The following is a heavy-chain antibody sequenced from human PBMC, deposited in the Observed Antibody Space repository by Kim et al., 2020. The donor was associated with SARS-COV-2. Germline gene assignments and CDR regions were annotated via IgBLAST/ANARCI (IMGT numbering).Heavy chain of an antibody. V-gene: IGHV3-48*02. CDR2: ITGNSGKL. CDR1: GFSFSSYS. Sequence: GGSLRLSCAVSGFSFSSYSMYWVRQAPGEGLEYISYITGNSGKLHYADSVKGRFTISRDNAKRSLYLQMNSLRDEDTAVYYCARGGNNWNALDSWGQGTL. D-gene: IGHD1-1*01. CDR3: ARGGNNWNALDS. J-gene: IGHJ5*01.